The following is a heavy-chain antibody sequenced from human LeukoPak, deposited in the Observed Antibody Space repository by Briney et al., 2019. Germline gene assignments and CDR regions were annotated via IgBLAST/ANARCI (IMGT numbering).Heavy chain of an antibody. J-gene: IGHJ4*02. CDR1: GFTFSSYE. D-gene: IGHD1-26*01. CDR3: AREGGYYLRSIDY. V-gene: IGHV3-48*03. CDR2: ISSTATTM. Sequence: GGSLILSCAASGFTFSSYEMNWVRQAPGRGLEWVSYISSTATTMHYADSVMGRFTISRDNAKKSLYLQMNSLRAEDTAVYYCAREGGYYLRSIDYWGQGTLVTVSS.